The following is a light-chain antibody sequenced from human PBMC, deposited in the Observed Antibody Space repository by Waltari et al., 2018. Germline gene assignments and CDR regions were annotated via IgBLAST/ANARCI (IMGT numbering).Light chain of an antibody. CDR3: QHYLRLPVA. CDR2: GTS. Sequence: EIVLTQSPGPLSLSPGERAIVSCRASQSVGRTLAWYQQKPGQAPRLLIYGTSNRATDIPDRFIGSGSGTEFSLTISGLEPEDSAVYYCQHYLRLPVAFGQGTKVEIK. CDR1: QSVGRT. V-gene: IGKV3-20*01. J-gene: IGKJ1*01.